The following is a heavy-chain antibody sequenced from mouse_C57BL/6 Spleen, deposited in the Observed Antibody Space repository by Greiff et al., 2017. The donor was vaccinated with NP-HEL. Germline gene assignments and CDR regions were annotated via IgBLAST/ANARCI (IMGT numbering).Heavy chain of an antibody. CDR3: ARGYYDYPYAMDY. J-gene: IGHJ4*01. Sequence: EVKLVESEGGLVQPGSSMKLSCTASGFTFSDYYMAWVRQVPEKGLEWVANINYDGSSTYYLDSLKSRFIISRDNAKNILYLQMSSLKSEDTATYYCARGYYDYPYAMDYWGQGTSVTVSS. V-gene: IGHV5-16*01. D-gene: IGHD2-4*01. CDR1: GFTFSDYY. CDR2: INYDGSST.